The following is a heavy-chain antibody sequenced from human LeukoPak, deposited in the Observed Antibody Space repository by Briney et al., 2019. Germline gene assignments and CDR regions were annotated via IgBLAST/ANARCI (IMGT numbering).Heavy chain of an antibody. J-gene: IGHJ6*02. CDR3: AKDLAPPYYDFWSGGNYYGMDV. V-gene: IGHV3-30*18. D-gene: IGHD3-3*01. CDR1: GFTFSSYA. CDR2: ISYDGSNK. Sequence: PGGSLRLSCSASGFTFSSYAMSWVRQAPGKGLEWVAVISYDGSNKYYADSVKGRFTISRDNSKNTLYLQMNSLRAEDTAVYYCAKDLAPPYYDFWSGGNYYGMDVWGQGTTVTVSS.